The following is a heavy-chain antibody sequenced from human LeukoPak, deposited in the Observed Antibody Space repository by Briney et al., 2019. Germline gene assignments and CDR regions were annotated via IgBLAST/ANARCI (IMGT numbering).Heavy chain of an antibody. CDR2: IYSGGSR. CDR3: ARGSWTH. Sequence: GGSLRLSCAASGFTVSSNDMGWVRQAPGKGLEWVSVIYSGGSRKYSDSVKGRFTISRDNYKNTMYLQMKSLSAEDAAVYYCARGSWTHWRQGTLVTVSS. CDR1: GFTVSSND. J-gene: IGHJ4*02. V-gene: IGHV3-66*01. D-gene: IGHD6-6*01.